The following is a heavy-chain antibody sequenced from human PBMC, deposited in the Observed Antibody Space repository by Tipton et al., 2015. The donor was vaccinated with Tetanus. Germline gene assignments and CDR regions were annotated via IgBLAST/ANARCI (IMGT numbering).Heavy chain of an antibody. Sequence: SLRLSCVASGLPFSDFAMTWVRQAPGKGLDWVSTVSVSGTTYYADSVKGRFTISRDNSLNTLYLEMNSLGAEDTGIYYCASPVRAHLYAFDYWGQGSLVTVSS. CDR1: GLPFSDFA. CDR2: VSVSGTT. V-gene: IGHV3-23*01. CDR3: ASPVRAHLYAFDY. D-gene: IGHD3-16*01. J-gene: IGHJ4*02.